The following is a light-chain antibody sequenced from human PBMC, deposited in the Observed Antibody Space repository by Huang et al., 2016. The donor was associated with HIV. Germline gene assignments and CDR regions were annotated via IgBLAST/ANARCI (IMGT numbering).Light chain of an antibody. J-gene: IGKJ2*03. CDR2: KAS. CDR1: QSIGTW. CDR3: QQYNGWRYS. Sequence: DIKMTQSPSTLSASVGDRVTITCRASQSIGTWLAWHQQKPGKAPKLLIYKASTLESGVPSRFSGSGSGTEFTLTISSLQPDDFATYYCQQYNGWRYSFGQGTKLEIK. V-gene: IGKV1-5*03.